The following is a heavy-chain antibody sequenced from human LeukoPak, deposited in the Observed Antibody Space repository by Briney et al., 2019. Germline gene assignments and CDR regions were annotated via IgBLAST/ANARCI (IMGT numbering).Heavy chain of an antibody. J-gene: IGHJ3*02. CDR1: GFTFDDYA. V-gene: IGHV3-9*01. CDR3: AKANWDDAFDI. D-gene: IGHD7-27*01. CDR2: ISWNSGSI. Sequence: PGRSLRLSCAASGFTFDDYAMHWVRQAPGKGLEWVSGISWNSGSIGYADSVKGRFTISRDNAKNSLYLQMNSLRAEDTALYYCAKANWDDAFDIWGQGTMVTVSS.